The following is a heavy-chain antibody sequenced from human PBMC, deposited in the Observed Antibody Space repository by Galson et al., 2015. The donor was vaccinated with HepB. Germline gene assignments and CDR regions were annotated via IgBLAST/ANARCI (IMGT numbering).Heavy chain of an antibody. CDR1: GFIFSNYA. V-gene: IGHV3-23*01. CDR2: FSGSGGST. J-gene: IGHJ4*02. CDR3: AKKDDYVWGTSDH. Sequence: SLRLSCAASGFIFSNYAMSWVRQAPGKGLEWVSGFSGSGGSTYYADSVKGRFTISRDNSKNTLYLQMNSLRAEDTAVYYCAKKDDYVWGTSDHWGQGTLVTVSS. D-gene: IGHD3-16*01.